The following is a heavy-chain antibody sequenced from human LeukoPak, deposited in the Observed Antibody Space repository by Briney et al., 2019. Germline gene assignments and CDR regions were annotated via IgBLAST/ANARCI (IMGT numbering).Heavy chain of an antibody. Sequence: SETLSLTCTVSGGSISSHFWTWIRQPPGKGLEWIGYSYYSGSTNYNPSLKSQVTISVDTSKNQFSLKLSSVTAADTAVYYCASSAYGGGWLDPWGQGTLVTVSS. CDR2: SYYSGST. CDR1: GGSISSHF. V-gene: IGHV4-59*11. J-gene: IGHJ5*02. D-gene: IGHD4-23*01. CDR3: ASSAYGGGWLDP.